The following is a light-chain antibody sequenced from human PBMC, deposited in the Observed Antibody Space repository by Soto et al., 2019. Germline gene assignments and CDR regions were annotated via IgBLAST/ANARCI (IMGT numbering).Light chain of an antibody. Sequence: ETVLTQSPGTVSLSPGESATLSCRASQSIGKSSLAWFQHKPSQAPRLLLSGASTRATGIPDRFRGSGSGTDFTLTVSRLESEDFAVYYGPQYAESPLTVSGGTKVEIK. CDR1: QSIGKSS. CDR3: PQYAESPLT. CDR2: GAS. V-gene: IGKV3-20*01. J-gene: IGKJ4*01.